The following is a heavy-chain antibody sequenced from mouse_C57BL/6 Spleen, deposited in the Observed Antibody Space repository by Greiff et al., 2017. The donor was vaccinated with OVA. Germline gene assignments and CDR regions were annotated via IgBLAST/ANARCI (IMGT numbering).Heavy chain of an antibody. CDR2: INPYNGGT. D-gene: IGHD1-1*01. J-gene: IGHJ3*01. CDR1: GYTFTDYY. CDR3: ARKRITTVVEGFAY. V-gene: IGHV1-19*01. Sequence: VQLQQSGPVLVKPGASVKMSCKASGYTFTDYYMNWVKQSHGKSLEWIGVINPYNGGTSYNQKFKGKATLTVDKYSSTAYMELNSLTSEDSAVYYCARKRITTVVEGFAYWGQGTLVTVSA.